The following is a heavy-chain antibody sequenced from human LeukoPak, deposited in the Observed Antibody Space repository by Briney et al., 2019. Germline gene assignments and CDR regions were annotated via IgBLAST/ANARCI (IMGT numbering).Heavy chain of an antibody. J-gene: IGHJ6*02. CDR3: ARLPRYYGMDV. CDR1: GYSFTSYW. V-gene: IGHV5-51*01. Sequence: GESLKISCKGSGYSFTSYWIGWVRQLPGKGLEWMGIIYPGDSDTRYSPSFQGQVTISADKSISTAHLQWSSLKASDTAMYYCARLPRYYGMDVWGQGTTVTVSS. CDR2: IYPGDSDT.